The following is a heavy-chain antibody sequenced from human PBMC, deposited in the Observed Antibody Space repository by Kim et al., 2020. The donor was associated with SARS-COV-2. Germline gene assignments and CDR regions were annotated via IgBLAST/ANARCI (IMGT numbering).Heavy chain of an antibody. J-gene: IGHJ3*02. D-gene: IGHD3-22*01. CDR3: AKARKSSIVVVITNNYDAFDI. CDR1: GFTFSSYA. Sequence: GGSLRLSSAASGFTFSSYAMSWVRQAPGKGLEWVSAISGSGGSTYYADSVKGRFTISRDNSKNTLYLQMNSLRAEDTAVYYCAKARKSSIVVVITNNYDAFDIWGQGTMVTVSS. V-gene: IGHV3-23*01. CDR2: ISGSGGST.